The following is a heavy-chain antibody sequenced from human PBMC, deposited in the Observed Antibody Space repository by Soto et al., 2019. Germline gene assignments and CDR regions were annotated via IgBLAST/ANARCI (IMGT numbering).Heavy chain of an antibody. CDR3: ARDKGIVVVPAAIRAYYYYGMDV. D-gene: IGHD2-2*02. CDR1: GDSVSSNSAA. Sequence: PSQTLSLTCAISGDSVSSNSAAWNWIRQSPSRGLEWLGRTYYRSKWYNDYAVSVKSRITINPDTSKNQFSLQLNSVTPEDTAVYYCARDKGIVVVPAAIRAYYYYGMDVWGQGTTVTVSS. J-gene: IGHJ6*02. CDR2: TYYRSKWYN. V-gene: IGHV6-1*01.